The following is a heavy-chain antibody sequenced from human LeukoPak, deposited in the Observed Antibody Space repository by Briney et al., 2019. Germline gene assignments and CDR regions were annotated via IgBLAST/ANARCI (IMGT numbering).Heavy chain of an antibody. J-gene: IGHJ3*02. CDR1: GGSITGYY. D-gene: IGHD3-22*01. Sequence: PSETLSLTCTVSGGSITGYYWSWIRQPPGKGLEWIGYIYYSGSTNYNPSLKSRVTISVDTSKNQFSLKLSSVTAADTAVYYCAREAYYDSSGRFEGAFDIWGQGTMVTVSS. CDR3: AREAYYDSSGRFEGAFDI. V-gene: IGHV4-59*12. CDR2: IYYSGST.